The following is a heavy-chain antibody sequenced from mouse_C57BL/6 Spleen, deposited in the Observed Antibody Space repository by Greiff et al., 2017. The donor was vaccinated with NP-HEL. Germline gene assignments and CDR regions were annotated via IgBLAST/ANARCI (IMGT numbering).Heavy chain of an antibody. Sequence: VQLQQPGAELVMPGASVKLSCKASGYTFTSYWMHWVKQRPGQGLEWIGEIDPSDSYTNYNQKFKGKSTLAVDKSSSTAYMQLSSLTSEDSAVYYGALYYGSSYAMDYWGQGTSVTVSS. CDR3: ALYYGSSYAMDY. D-gene: IGHD1-1*01. CDR1: GYTFTSYW. J-gene: IGHJ4*01. V-gene: IGHV1-69*01. CDR2: IDPSDSYT.